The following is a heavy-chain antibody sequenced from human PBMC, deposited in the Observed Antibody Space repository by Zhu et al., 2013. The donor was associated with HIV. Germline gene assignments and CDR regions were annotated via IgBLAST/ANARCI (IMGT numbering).Heavy chain of an antibody. CDR3: ARSVKSSLWKFDY. CDR2: INHSGDT. CDR1: GGSFSGYF. J-gene: IGHJ4*02. V-gene: IGHV4-34*01. Sequence: QVQLQQWGAGLLKPSETLSLNCTVSGGSFSGYFWSWIRQAPGKGLEWIGEINHSGDTNYNPSLKSRIFVSVDPSKRQFSLNLSFMTAADTAMYYCARSVKSSLWKFDYWGQGALITVSS. D-gene: IGHD4-17*01.